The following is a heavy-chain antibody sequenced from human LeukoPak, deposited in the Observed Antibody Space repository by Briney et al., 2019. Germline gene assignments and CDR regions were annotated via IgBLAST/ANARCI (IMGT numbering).Heavy chain of an antibody. D-gene: IGHD5-18*01. Sequence: GGSLRLSCAASGFTFSTYWMSWVRQAPGKGLEWVANIKQDGSEKFYVDSVKGRFTISRDNAKYSLYLQMNSLRAEDTAVYYCARDRWGYSCGGDWGQGTLVTVSS. CDR2: IKQDGSEK. J-gene: IGHJ4*02. CDR3: ARDRWGYSCGGD. V-gene: IGHV3-7*01. CDR1: GFTFSTYW.